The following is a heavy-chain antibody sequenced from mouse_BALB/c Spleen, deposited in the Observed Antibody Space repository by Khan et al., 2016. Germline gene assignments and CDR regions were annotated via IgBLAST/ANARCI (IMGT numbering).Heavy chain of an antibody. V-gene: IGHV1S29*02. Sequence: VQLQQSGPELVKPGASVKISCKASGYTFTDYNMHWVKQSHGKSLEWIGYIYPYNGGTGYNQKFKSKATLTVDNSSSHAYMELRSLTSEDSAVYYCASRRYDVGFAYWGQGTLVTVSA. D-gene: IGHD2-14*01. CDR3: ASRRYDVGFAY. CDR2: IYPYNGGT. J-gene: IGHJ3*01. CDR1: GYTFTDYN.